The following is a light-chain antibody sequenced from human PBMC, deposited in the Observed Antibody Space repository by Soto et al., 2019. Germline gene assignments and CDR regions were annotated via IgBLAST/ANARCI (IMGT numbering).Light chain of an antibody. CDR3: VLYMSSGAWV. J-gene: IGLJ3*02. CDR1: SGSVSTSNY. CDR2: NTN. Sequence: QTVVTQEPSFSVSPGRTVTLTYGLTSGSVSTSNYPSWYQQTPGQAPRTLIYNTNTRSSGVPDRFSGSILGNKAALTITGAQADDECDYYCVLYMSSGAWVFGGGTKLTVL. V-gene: IGLV8-61*01.